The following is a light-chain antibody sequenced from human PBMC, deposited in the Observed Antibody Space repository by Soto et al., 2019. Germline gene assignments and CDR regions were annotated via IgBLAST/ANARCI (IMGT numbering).Light chain of an antibody. CDR1: QSVINSY. CDR3: QQYGISPWT. CDR2: GAS. V-gene: IGKV3-20*01. Sequence: EIVLTQSPGTLSLSPGERATLSCRASQSVINSYLAWYQHKAGQAPRLLIYGASSRATGIPDKFSGSGSGTDFPLAISRLETEDCDVYYCQQYGISPWTFGQGTKVEIK. J-gene: IGKJ1*01.